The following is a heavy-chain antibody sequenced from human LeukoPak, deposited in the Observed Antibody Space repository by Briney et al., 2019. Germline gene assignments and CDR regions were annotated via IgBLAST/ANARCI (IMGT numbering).Heavy chain of an antibody. CDR3: ARDEYCSGGSCYSVYVD. V-gene: IGHV3-33*05. J-gene: IGHJ4*02. Sequence: GSLRLSCAVSGFTFSSYGMHWVRQAPGKGLEWVALISYNGNVIYYADSVQGRFTISRDNAKNSLYLQMNSLRAEDTAVYYCARDEYCSGGSCYSVYVDWGQGTLVTVSS. CDR2: ISYNGNVI. D-gene: IGHD2-15*01. CDR1: GFTFSSYG.